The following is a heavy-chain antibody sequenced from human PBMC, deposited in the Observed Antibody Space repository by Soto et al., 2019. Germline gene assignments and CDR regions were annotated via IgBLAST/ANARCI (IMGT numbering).Heavy chain of an antibody. Sequence: QLQLQESGPGLVKPSETLSLTCAVSGGSISGSSYYWGWIRQTPGEGLEWIGSIYYSGNTYYNPSLKSRISMSVDTSQERFSLKLSSVTAADAGVYYWARHFSTTSAFDSWGQGTLVNVSS. CDR3: ARHFSTTSAFDS. CDR2: IYYSGNT. D-gene: IGHD6-13*01. J-gene: IGHJ4*02. V-gene: IGHV4-39*01. CDR1: GGSISGSSYY.